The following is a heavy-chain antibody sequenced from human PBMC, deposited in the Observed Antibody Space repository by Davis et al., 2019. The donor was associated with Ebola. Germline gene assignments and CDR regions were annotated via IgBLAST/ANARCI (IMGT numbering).Heavy chain of an antibody. CDR2: ISAYNGNT. V-gene: IGHV1-18*04. D-gene: IGHD1-26*01. J-gene: IGHJ3*02. CDR1: GYTFNTYG. CDR3: ARTSIVGTTTTASDI. Sequence: AASVKVSCKASGYTFNTYGINWVRQAPGQGLEWMGWISAYNGNTNYAQKVQGRVTMTTDTSTGTAYLDLRSLRSDDTAVYFCARTSIVGTTTTASDIWGQGTLVTVSS.